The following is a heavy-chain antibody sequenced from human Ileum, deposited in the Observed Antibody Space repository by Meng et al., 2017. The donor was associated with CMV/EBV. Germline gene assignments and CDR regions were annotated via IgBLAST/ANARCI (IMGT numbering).Heavy chain of an antibody. CDR1: GYIFTSYY. Sequence: ASVKVSCKASGYIFTSYYMHWVRQAPGQGLEWMGIINPSGGSTSYAQKFQGRVTMTRDTSTSTVYMELSSLRSEDTAGYYCARDSYGVPAADYGMDVWGQGTTVTVSS. D-gene: IGHD2-2*01. CDR2: INPSGGST. V-gene: IGHV1-46*01. CDR3: ARDSYGVPAADYGMDV. J-gene: IGHJ6*02.